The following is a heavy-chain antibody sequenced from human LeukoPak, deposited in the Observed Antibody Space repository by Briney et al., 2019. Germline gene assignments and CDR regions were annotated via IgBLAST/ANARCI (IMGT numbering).Heavy chain of an antibody. CDR3: ARDSQDGYNSAFDY. V-gene: IGHV1-69*04. Sequence: ASVKFSCKASGGTFSSYAISWVRQAPGQGLEWMGRIIPIFGIANYAQKFQGRVTITADKSTSTAYMELSSLRSEDTAVYYCARDSQDGYNSAFDYWGQGTLVTVSS. D-gene: IGHD5-24*01. J-gene: IGHJ4*02. CDR2: IIPIFGIA. CDR1: GGTFSSYA.